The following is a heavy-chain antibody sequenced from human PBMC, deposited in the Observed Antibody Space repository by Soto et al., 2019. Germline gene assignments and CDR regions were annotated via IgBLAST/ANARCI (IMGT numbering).Heavy chain of an antibody. CDR3: AHFLGGDTDY. CDR1: GFTFSSYA. D-gene: IGHD3-3*02. CDR2: ISGSGGST. J-gene: IGHJ4*02. Sequence: GSLGLSCAASGFTFSSYAMSWVRQAPGKGLEWVSAISGSGGSTYYADAVKGRFTISRDNSKNTLYLQMNSLRAEDTAVYYCAHFLGGDTDYWGQGTLVTVSS. V-gene: IGHV3-23*01.